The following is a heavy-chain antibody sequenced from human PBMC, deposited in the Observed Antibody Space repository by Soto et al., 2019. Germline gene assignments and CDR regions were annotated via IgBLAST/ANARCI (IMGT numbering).Heavy chain of an antibody. Sequence: GGSLRLSCAASGFTCSSHDMSWVRQAPGKGLEWVSTILVGGSTHYPDSVKGRFTISRDNSKNTVFLQMNSLTAGDTAVYYCAKATATGGGAFDICGQGTVVTVSS. CDR3: AKATATGGGAFDI. J-gene: IGHJ3*02. D-gene: IGHD2-8*02. V-gene: IGHV3-23*01. CDR2: ILVGGST. CDR1: GFTCSSHD.